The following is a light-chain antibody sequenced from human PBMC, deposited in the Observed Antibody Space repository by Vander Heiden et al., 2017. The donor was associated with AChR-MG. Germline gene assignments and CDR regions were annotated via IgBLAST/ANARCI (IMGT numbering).Light chain of an antibody. Sequence: DIQMTQSPSSLSASVGDRVTITCRASQSISSYLNWYQQKPGKAPKLLIYAASSLQSGVPSRFSSSGSGTDFTLTSSSLQPEDFATYYCQQSYSTPKTFAQGTKLEIK. V-gene: IGKV1-39*01. CDR1: QSISSY. CDR3: QQSYSTPKT. CDR2: AAS. J-gene: IGKJ2*01.